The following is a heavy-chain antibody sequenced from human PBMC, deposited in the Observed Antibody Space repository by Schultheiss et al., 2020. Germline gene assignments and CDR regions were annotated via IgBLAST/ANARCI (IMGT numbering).Heavy chain of an antibody. J-gene: IGHJ6*02. CDR2: IYYSGST. CDR3: ARDYYGSGSYYQVPGVYYYYYGMDV. CDR1: GGCISSSSYY. V-gene: IGHV4-39*01. D-gene: IGHD3-10*01. Sequence: SETLSLTCTVSGGCISSSSYYWGWIRQPPGKGLEWIGSIYYSGSTYYNPSLKSRVTISVDTSKNQFSLKLSSVTAADTAVYYCARDYYGSGSYYQVPGVYYYYYGMDVWGQGTTVTVS.